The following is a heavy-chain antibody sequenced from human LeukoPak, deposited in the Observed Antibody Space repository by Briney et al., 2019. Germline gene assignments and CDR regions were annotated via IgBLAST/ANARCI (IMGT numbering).Heavy chain of an antibody. CDR1: GFTFSSYA. V-gene: IGHV3-30-3*01. CDR3: ARGFTTVLLTPLDY. D-gene: IGHD4-17*01. Sequence: PGGSLRLSCAASGFTFSSYAMHWVRQAPGKGLEWVAVISYDGSNKYYADSVKGRFTISRDNSKNTLYLQMNSLRAEDTAVYYCARGFTTVLLTPLDYWGQGTLVTVSS. CDR2: ISYDGSNK. J-gene: IGHJ4*02.